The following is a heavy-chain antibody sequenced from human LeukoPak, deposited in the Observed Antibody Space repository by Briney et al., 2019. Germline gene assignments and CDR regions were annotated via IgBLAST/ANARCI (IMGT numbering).Heavy chain of an antibody. D-gene: IGHD4/OR15-4a*01. Sequence: PGGSLRLSCEASGFTFSSFAMGWVRQAPGKGLEWVSTIRNSGDTTYYADSVKGRFTISRDNSKNTLYLQMNSLRAEDTAVCYCAKRVQHYYGMDVWGQGTTVTVSS. V-gene: IGHV3-23*01. CDR3: AKRVQHYYGMDV. CDR1: GFTFSSFA. CDR2: IRNSGDTT. J-gene: IGHJ6*02.